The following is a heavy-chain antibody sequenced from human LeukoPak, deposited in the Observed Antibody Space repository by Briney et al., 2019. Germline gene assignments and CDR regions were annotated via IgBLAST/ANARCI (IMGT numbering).Heavy chain of an antibody. J-gene: IGHJ6*03. D-gene: IGHD1-26*01. V-gene: IGHV1-2*02. CDR1: GYTFTGYY. CDR3: AREKVGARPEYYYYYYMDV. Sequence: ASVKVSCKASGYTFTGYYMHWVRQAPGQGLEWMGWINPNSGGTNYAQKFQGRVTMTRDTSISTAYMELSRLRSDDTAVYYCAREKVGARPEYYYYYYMDVWGKGTTVTISS. CDR2: INPNSGGT.